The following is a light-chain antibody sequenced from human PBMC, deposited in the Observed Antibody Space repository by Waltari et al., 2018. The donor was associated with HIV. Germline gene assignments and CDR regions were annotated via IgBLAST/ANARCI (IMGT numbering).Light chain of an antibody. CDR1: QSVFYASTNKTY. V-gene: IGKV4-1*01. J-gene: IGKJ4*01. CDR2: WAS. Sequence: DFVMTQSPDVLTVSLGERATINCKSSQSVFYASTNKTYLAWYQQTPGQPPTLVIYWASGGESGGPDRSSGNGSGTDLTLTISSLQAEDVAVYHCQQYYSIPLTFGGGTKVEIK. CDR3: QQYYSIPLT.